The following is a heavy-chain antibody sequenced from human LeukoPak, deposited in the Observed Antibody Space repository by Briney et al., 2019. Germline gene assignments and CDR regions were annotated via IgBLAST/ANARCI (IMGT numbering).Heavy chain of an antibody. Sequence: ASVKVSCKASGGTFSSYAISWVRQAPGQGLEWMGRIIPILGIANYAQKFQGRVTITADKSTSTAYMELSSLRSEDTAVYYCASHDYGDTYYFDYWGQGTLVTVSS. D-gene: IGHD4-17*01. V-gene: IGHV1-69*04. CDR3: ASHDYGDTYYFDY. CDR1: GGTFSSYA. J-gene: IGHJ4*02. CDR2: IIPILGIA.